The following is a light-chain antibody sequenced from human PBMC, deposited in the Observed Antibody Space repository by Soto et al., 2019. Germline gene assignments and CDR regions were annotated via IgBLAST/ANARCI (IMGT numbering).Light chain of an antibody. Sequence: IVMTRSPATRAVAGGERAARSCRGSQSVSSNLAWYQQKPGQAPRLLIYAASTLQSGVPSRFSGSGSGTDFPLTISSLQPEDVATYYCQKYNSALALNLGGGTKVDIK. CDR1: QSVSSN. J-gene: IGKJ4*01. CDR2: AAS. CDR3: QKYNSALALN. V-gene: IGKV3-15*01.